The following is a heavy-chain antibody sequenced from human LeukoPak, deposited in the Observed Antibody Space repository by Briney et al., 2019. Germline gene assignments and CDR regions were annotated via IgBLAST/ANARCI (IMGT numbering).Heavy chain of an antibody. D-gene: IGHD1-26*01. CDR1: GYTFTGYY. Sequence: ASVKVSCKACGYTFTGYYMHWVRQAPGQGLEWMGWINPNNGGTNYAQKFQGRVTMTRDTSISTAYMELSRLRSDDTAVYYCAREDPGGRAEVWGQGTTVTVSS. V-gene: IGHV1-2*02. CDR3: AREDPGGRAEV. J-gene: IGHJ6*01. CDR2: INPNNGGT.